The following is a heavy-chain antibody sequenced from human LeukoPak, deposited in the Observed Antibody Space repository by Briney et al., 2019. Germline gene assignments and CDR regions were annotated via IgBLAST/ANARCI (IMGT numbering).Heavy chain of an antibody. D-gene: IGHD4-17*01. CDR2: IMQDGSEK. CDR3: ARATTTVTVNNWFDP. Sequence: GGSLRLSCAASGFTFSSYAMNWVRQGPGKGLEWVANIMQDGSEKYYVDSVKGRFTISRDNAKNSMYLQMNSLRAEDTAVYYCARATTTVTVNNWFDPWGQGTLVTVSS. J-gene: IGHJ5*02. V-gene: IGHV3-7*04. CDR1: GFTFSSYA.